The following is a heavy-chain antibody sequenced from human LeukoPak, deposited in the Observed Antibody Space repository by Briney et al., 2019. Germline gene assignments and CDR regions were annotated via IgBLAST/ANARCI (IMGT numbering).Heavy chain of an antibody. D-gene: IGHD3-10*01. J-gene: IGHJ4*02. Sequence: PSETLSLTCSVSGASISSHYWSWIRQPPGKGLEWIGYIYYSGSTNYNPSLKSRVTISVDTSKNQFSLKLSSVTAADTAVYYCARGYYGSGPGDYWGQGTLVTVSS. CDR2: IYYSGST. CDR1: GASISSHY. CDR3: ARGYYGSGPGDY. V-gene: IGHV4-59*11.